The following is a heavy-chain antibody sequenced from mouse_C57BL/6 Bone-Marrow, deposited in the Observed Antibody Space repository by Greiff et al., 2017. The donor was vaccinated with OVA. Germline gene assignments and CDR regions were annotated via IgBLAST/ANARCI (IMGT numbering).Heavy chain of an antibody. V-gene: IGHV1-69*01. J-gene: IGHJ4*01. CDR3: AREDPDYYARDY. CDR1: GYTFTSYW. CDR2: INPSDSYT. Sequence: QVQLQQPGAELVMPGASVKLSCKASGYTFTSYWMHWVKQRPGQGLEWIGEINPSDSYTNYNKKLKGKATLTVDKSSRSAYMQLSRLTSEDSAVYYCAREDPDYYARDYGGQGTSVTVSS.